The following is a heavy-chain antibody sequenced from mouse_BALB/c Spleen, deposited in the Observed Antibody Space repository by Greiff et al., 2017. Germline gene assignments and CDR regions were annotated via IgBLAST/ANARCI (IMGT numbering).Heavy chain of an antibody. CDR2: ISSGSSTI. V-gene: IGHV5-17*02. J-gene: IGHJ4*01. Sequence: EVKLMESGGGLVQPGGSRKLSCAASGFTFSSFGMHWVRQAPEKGLEWVAYISSGSSTIYYADTVKGRFTISRDNPKNTLFLQMTSLRSEDTAMYYCAREGDGYYFGYAMDYWGQGTSVTVSS. CDR1: GFTFSSFG. D-gene: IGHD2-3*01. CDR3: AREGDGYYFGYAMDY.